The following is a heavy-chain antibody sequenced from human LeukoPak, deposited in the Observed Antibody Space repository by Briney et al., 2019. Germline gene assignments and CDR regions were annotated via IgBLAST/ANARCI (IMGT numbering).Heavy chain of an antibody. J-gene: IGHJ4*02. D-gene: IGHD4/OR15-4a*01. Sequence: AGSLRLSCAASGFTFSGSGMHWVRQASGKGLEWVGRIRSKANNYGTAYAASVKGRFTISRDDSKNTAYLQMNSLKTEDTAVYYCSRQPPDYGGSDHWGQGTLVTVSS. V-gene: IGHV3-73*01. CDR1: GFTFSGSG. CDR3: SRQPPDYGGSDH. CDR2: IRSKANNYGT.